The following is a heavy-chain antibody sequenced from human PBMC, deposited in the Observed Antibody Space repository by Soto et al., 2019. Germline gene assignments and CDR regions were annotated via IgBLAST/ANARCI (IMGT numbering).Heavy chain of an antibody. J-gene: IGHJ6*02. D-gene: IGHD5-18*01. Sequence: QVQLVESGGGVVQPGRSLRLSCAASGFTFSNYGLHWVRQAPGKGLEWVAVISYDGNNKYYADSVKDRFTISRDNSRNMSYLHMSSLRTEDTAVYYCAKVPDTGLEDYYAMDVWGQGTTVTVS. CDR3: AKVPDTGLEDYYAMDV. V-gene: IGHV3-30*18. CDR2: ISYDGNNK. CDR1: GFTFSNYG.